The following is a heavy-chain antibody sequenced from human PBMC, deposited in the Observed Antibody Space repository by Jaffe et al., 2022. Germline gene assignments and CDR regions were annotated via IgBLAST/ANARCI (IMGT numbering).Heavy chain of an antibody. V-gene: IGHV1-69*05. CDR3: ARGMDYYGSGSSHYYYYYMDV. CDR1: GGTFSSYA. D-gene: IGHD3-10*01. J-gene: IGHJ6*03. CDR2: IIPIFGTA. Sequence: QVQLVQSGAEVKKPGSSVKVSCKASGGTFSSYAISWVRQAPGQGLEWMGGIIPIFGTANYAQKFQGRVTITTDESTSTAYMELSSLRSEDTAVYYCARGMDYYGSGSSHYYYYYMDVWGKGTTVTVSS.